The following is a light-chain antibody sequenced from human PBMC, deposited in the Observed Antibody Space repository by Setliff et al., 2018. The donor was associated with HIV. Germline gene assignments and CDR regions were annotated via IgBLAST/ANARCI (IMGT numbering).Light chain of an antibody. V-gene: IGLV2-23*01. CDR3: CSYAGTTTFV. CDR2: EGT. CDR1: SSDVGSYNL. Sequence: QSALTQPASVSGSPGQSITISCTGTSSDVGSYNLVSWYQQHPGNAPKLMIYEGTKRPSGVSNRISGSKSGNTASLTISGPQAADEADYYCCSYAGTTTFVFGTGTKVTVL. J-gene: IGLJ1*01.